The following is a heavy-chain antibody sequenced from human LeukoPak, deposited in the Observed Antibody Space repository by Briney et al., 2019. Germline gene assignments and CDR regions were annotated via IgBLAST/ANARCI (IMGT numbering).Heavy chain of an antibody. D-gene: IGHD2-15*01. V-gene: IGHV4-59*01. CDR3: ARDLCSGGSCYPGWLDP. Sequence: SETLSLTCTVSGDSISSYYWSWIRQPPGKGLEWIGYIYYSGSTIYNPSLNSRVTISVDTSKNQFSLKLSSVTPADTAVYYCARDLCSGGSCYPGWLDPWGQGTLVTVSS. J-gene: IGHJ5*02. CDR2: IYYSGST. CDR1: GDSISSYY.